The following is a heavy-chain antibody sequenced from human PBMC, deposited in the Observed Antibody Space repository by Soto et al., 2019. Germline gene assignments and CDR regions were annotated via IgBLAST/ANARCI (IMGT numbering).Heavy chain of an antibody. CDR3: ARDVVGSGWQFQFDY. J-gene: IGHJ4*02. CDR2: IYYSGST. Sequence: SETLSLTCTVSGGSISSYYWSWIRQPPGKGLEWIGYIYYSGSTNYNPSLKSRVTISVDTSKNQFSLKVSSVTAADTAVYYCARDVVGSGWQFQFDYWGQGILVTVSS. D-gene: IGHD6-19*01. V-gene: IGHV4-59*01. CDR1: GGSISSYY.